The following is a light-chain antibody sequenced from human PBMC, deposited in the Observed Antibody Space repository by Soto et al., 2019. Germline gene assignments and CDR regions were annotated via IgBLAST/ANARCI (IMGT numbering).Light chain of an antibody. CDR2: LGS. CDR3: VQALHTTGD. J-gene: IGKJ2*01. CDR1: QSLLHSNGYNY. Sequence: DSVMTQSPLSLSVTPGEPASISCRSSQSLLHSNGYNYLDWYLQRPGQSPQLLIYLGSHPASGEPDRFSGSGLCADFTRKISRVEADDVGAEYGVQALHTTGDFGQG. V-gene: IGKV2-28*01.